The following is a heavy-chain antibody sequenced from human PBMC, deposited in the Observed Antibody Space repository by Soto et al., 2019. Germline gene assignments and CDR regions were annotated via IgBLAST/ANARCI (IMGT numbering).Heavy chain of an antibody. CDR1: GFTFSSYI. V-gene: IGHV3-21*01. D-gene: IGHD6-19*01. Sequence: EVQLVESGGGLVKPGGSLRLSCAASGFTFSSYIMNWVRQAPGKGLEWVSSISSSSSYIYYADSVKGRFTISRDNAKNSLYLQMNSLRAEDTAVYFWARDPSSGWLFDYWGQGTLVTVSS. J-gene: IGHJ4*02. CDR3: ARDPSSGWLFDY. CDR2: ISSSSSYI.